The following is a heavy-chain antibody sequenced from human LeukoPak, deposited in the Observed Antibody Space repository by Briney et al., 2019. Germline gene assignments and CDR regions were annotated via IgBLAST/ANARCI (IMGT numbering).Heavy chain of an antibody. D-gene: IGHD1-1*01. CDR2: ISNSGANT. V-gene: IGHV3-23*01. CDR3: ANNWNIDC. CDR1: GFTFSSYA. Sequence: GGSLRLSCAASGFTFSSYAMSWVRQAPGKGLEWVSVISNSGANTYYVDSVKGRFTISRDNSKNTLYLQMSSLRAEGTAVYYCANNWNIDCWGQGTLVTVSS. J-gene: IGHJ4*02.